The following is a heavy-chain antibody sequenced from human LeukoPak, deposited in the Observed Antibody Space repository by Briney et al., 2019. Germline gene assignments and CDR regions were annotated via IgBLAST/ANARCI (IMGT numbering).Heavy chain of an antibody. Sequence: SETLSLTCAVYGGSFSGYYWSWIRQPPGKGLEWIGEINHSGSTNYNPSLKSRVTISVDTSKNQFSLKLSSVTAAVTAVYYCARGLVGATYDAFDIWGQGTMVTVSS. CDR2: INHSGST. V-gene: IGHV4-34*01. CDR3: ARGLVGATYDAFDI. CDR1: GGSFSGYY. J-gene: IGHJ3*02. D-gene: IGHD1-26*01.